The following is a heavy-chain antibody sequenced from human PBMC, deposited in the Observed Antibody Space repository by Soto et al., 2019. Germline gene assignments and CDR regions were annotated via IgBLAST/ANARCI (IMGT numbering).Heavy chain of an antibody. Sequence: EVQLVESGGGWVKPGGSLRLSCAASGLTFSDACMNWLRQVPGKGLEWVARIRSQTDGGTTDYSTPVNGRFTISRDDSKNTLYLQMNSLKTEDTAIYYCATAPGYWGSAPLDYWGQGTLVTVSS. CDR3: ATAPGYWGSAPLDY. J-gene: IGHJ4*02. V-gene: IGHV3-15*07. CDR2: IRSQTDGGTT. CDR1: GLTFSDAC. D-gene: IGHD7-27*01.